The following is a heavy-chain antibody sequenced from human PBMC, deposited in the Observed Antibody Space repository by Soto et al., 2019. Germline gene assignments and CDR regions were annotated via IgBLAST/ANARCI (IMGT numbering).Heavy chain of an antibody. Sequence: PGESLKISCKGSGYRFTSYWIAWVRQMPGKGLEWMGIIFPGDSSSRYSPSFQGQVTISADKSISTAYLQWSSLKASDTAMYYCTRLATYYDILSGYYFDYWGQGTLVTVSS. CDR2: IFPGDSSS. D-gene: IGHD3-9*01. CDR1: GYRFTSYW. J-gene: IGHJ4*02. CDR3: TRLATYYDILSGYYFDY. V-gene: IGHV5-51*01.